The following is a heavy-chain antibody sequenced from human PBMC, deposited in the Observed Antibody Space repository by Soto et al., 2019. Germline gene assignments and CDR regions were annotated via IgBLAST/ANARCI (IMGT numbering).Heavy chain of an antibody. J-gene: IGHJ6*02. CDR3: ARGFTGFGELPGMDV. CDR2: IKAGNGKT. V-gene: IGHV1-3*01. D-gene: IGHD3-10*01. CDR1: GYTFTSYA. Sequence: ASVKVSCKASGYTFTSYAMHWVRQAPGQRLEWMGRIKAGNGKTKFSQNFQGRFTFPRDTSASTAYLELSSLRSEDTVLYYCARGFTGFGELPGMDVWGQGTTVTVSS.